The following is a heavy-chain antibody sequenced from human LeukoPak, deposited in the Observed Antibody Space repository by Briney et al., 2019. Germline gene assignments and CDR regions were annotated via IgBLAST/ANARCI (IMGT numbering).Heavy chain of an antibody. CDR2: IATSSDYI. CDR3: ARGRSITILRGVAISDGFDI. V-gene: IGHV3-21*06. D-gene: IGHD3-10*01. Sequence: GGSLRLSCAASGFTFSGYEMNWVRQAPGKGLEWVSSIATSSDYIYYAGSLKGRFTISRDNAKNSLYLHMNSLRPDDTAVYYCARGRSITILRGVAISDGFDIWGQGTKVTVS. CDR1: GFTFSGYE. J-gene: IGHJ3*02.